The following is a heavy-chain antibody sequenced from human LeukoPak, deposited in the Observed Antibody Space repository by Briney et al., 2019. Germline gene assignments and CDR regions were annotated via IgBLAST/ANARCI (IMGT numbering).Heavy chain of an antibody. V-gene: IGHV4-61*02. CDR3: ARGGIWWSCDY. Sequence: PSQTLSLTCTVSGGSISSASYYWSWIRQPAGTGLQWIGRIYTSGSTYYNPSLKSRVTISVDTSKNQFSLKLSSVTAADTAVYYCARGGIWWSCDYWGQGTLVTVSS. J-gene: IGHJ4*02. CDR2: IYTSGST. CDR1: GGSISSASYY. D-gene: IGHD5-12*01.